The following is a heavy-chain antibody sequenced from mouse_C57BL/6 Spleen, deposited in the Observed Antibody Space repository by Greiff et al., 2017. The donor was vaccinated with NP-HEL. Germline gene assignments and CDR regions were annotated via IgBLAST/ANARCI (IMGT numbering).Heavy chain of an antibody. CDR2: INPSSGYT. CDR1: GYTFTSYW. D-gene: IGHD1-1*01. CDR3: ATTVVAPYAMDY. V-gene: IGHV1-7*01. J-gene: IGHJ4*01. Sequence: QVQLKESGAELAKPGASVKLSCKASGYTFTSYWMHWVKQRPGQGLEWIGYINPSSGYTKYNQKFKDKATLTADKSSSTAYMQLSSLTYEDSAVYYCATTVVAPYAMDYWGQGTSVTVSS.